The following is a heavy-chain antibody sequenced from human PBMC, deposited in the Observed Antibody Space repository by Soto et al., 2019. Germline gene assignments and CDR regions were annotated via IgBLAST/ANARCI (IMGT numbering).Heavy chain of an antibody. Sequence: EVQLVESGGGLVEPGGSLRLSCGASGFTFSSYHMHWVRQAPGRGLEWVAYIRSDSGTRYYADSVKGRFTISRNNAQNSLFLQRNTLRDEDTSLYYCARDYRFAIDLWCQGTMVTVSS. J-gene: IGHJ3*01. V-gene: IGHV3-48*02. CDR1: GFTFSSYH. CDR3: ARDYRFAIDL. CDR2: IRSDSGTR.